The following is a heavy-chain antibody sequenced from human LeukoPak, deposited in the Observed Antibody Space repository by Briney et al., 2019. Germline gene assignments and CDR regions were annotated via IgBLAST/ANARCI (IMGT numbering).Heavy chain of an antibody. CDR3: ARDRYSSVLDLGAFDY. CDR1: GYTFTGYY. CDR2: INPNCGGT. V-gene: IGHV1-2*04. Sequence: ASVKVSCKASGYTFTGYYMHWVRQAPGQGLEWMGWINPNCGGTNYAQKFQGWVTMTRDTSISTAYMELSRLRSEDTAVYYCARDRYSSVLDLGAFDYWGQGTLVTVSS. D-gene: IGHD6-25*01. J-gene: IGHJ4*02.